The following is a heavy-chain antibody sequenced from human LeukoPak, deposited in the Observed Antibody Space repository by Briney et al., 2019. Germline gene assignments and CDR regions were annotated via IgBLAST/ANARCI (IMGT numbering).Heavy chain of an antibody. D-gene: IGHD2-2*01. V-gene: IGHV3-9*03. CDR3: AKEGYCSSTSCPAPTVGGYYMDV. Sequence: PGGSLRLSCAASGFTFDDYAMHWVRQAPGKGLEWVSGISWNSGSIGYADSVKGRFTISRDNAKNSLYLQMNSLRAEDMALHYCAKEGYCSSTSCPAPTVGGYYMDVWGKGTTVTVSS. CDR1: GFTFDDYA. CDR2: ISWNSGSI. J-gene: IGHJ6*03.